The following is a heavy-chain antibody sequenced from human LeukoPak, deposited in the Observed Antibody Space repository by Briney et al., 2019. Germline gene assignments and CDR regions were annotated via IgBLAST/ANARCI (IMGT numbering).Heavy chain of an antibody. V-gene: IGHV4-59*01. J-gene: IGHJ4*02. CDR2: IYYSGST. D-gene: IGHD2-8*01. CDR1: GGSISSYY. CDR3: ATRLGYCTNGVCYYYFDY. Sequence: SETLSLTCTVSGGSISSYYWSWIRQPPGKGLEWIGYIYYSGSTNYNPSLKSRVTISADTSKNQFSLKLSSVTAAGTAVYYCATRLGYCTNGVCYYYFDYWGQGTLVTVSS.